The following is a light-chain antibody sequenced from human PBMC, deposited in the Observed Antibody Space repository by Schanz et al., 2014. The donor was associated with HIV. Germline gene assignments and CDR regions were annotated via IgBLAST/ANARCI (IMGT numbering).Light chain of an antibody. CDR1: QSILSSY. V-gene: IGKV4-1*01. CDR2: WAS. J-gene: IGKJ4*01. CDR3: LQYYSTPLT. Sequence: DIVMTQSPDSLAVSLGERATINCKSSQSILSSYLTWYQQKPGQPPKLLIYWASTRQSGVPDRFSGGGSGTDFTLTISSLQAEDVAVYYCLQYYSTPLTFGGGTKVQIK.